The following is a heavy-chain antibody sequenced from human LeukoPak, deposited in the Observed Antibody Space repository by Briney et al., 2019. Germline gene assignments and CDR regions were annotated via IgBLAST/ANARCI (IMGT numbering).Heavy chain of an antibody. V-gene: IGHV5-51*01. D-gene: IGHD3-22*01. J-gene: IGHJ4*02. CDR1: GYTFTNYW. CDR3: ALSNEAFDSAGYFDY. Sequence: GESLKISCKGSGYTFTNYWVGWVRQMPGKGLEWMGTIYPNNSDSRYNPSFQGQVTISVDRSITTAYLLWKSLKASDTAIYYCALSNEAFDSAGYFDYWGQGTLVTVSS. CDR2: IYPNNSDS.